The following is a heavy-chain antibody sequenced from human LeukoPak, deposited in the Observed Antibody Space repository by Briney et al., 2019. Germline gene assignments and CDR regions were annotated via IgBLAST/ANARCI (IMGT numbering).Heavy chain of an antibody. Sequence: ASVKVSCKVSGYTLTELSMHWVRQAPGKGLEWMGGFDPEDGETIYAQKFQGRVTMTEDTSTDTAYMELSSLRSEDTAVYYCATIPHYYDSSGDAFDIWGQGTMVTVSS. D-gene: IGHD3-22*01. CDR2: FDPEDGET. V-gene: IGHV1-24*01. CDR3: ATIPHYYDSSGDAFDI. J-gene: IGHJ3*02. CDR1: GYTLTELS.